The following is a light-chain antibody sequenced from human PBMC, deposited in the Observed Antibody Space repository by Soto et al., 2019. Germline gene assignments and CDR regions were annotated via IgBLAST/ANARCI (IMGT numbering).Light chain of an antibody. J-gene: IGLJ2*01. V-gene: IGLV1-40*01. Sequence: QSVLTQPPSVSGAPGQRVPISCTGSSSNIGAGYDVHWYQQLPGTAPKLLIYGNSNRPSGVPDRFSGSKSGTSASLAITGLQAEDEADYYCQSYDGSLSGWGVFGGGTKLTVL. CDR2: GNS. CDR3: QSYDGSLSGWGV. CDR1: SSNIGAGYD.